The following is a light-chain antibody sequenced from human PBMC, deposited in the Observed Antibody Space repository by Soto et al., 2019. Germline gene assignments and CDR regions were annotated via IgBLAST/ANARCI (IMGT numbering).Light chain of an antibody. J-gene: IGKJ1*01. V-gene: IGKV3-11*01. Sequence: EIVLTQSPATLSLSPGKRATLSCRASQSVSSYLAWYQQKPGQAPRLLIYDASNRATGIPARFSGSGSGTDFTLTNSSLEPEDFAVYYCQQRSNWPRTFGQGTKVEIK. CDR3: QQRSNWPRT. CDR2: DAS. CDR1: QSVSSY.